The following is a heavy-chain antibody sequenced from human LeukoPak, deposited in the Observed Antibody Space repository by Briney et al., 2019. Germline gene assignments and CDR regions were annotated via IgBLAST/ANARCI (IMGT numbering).Heavy chain of an antibody. CDR3: ARDRKGVVRGKSSWFDP. V-gene: IGHV3-7*01. J-gene: IGHJ5*02. D-gene: IGHD3-10*01. CDR1: GFTFSSYW. CDR2: IKQDGSEK. Sequence: GGSLRLSWAASGFTFSSYWMSWVRQAPGKGLEWVANIKQDGSEKYYVDSVKGRFAISRDNAKNSLYLQMNSLRAEDTAVYYCARDRKGVVRGKSSWFDPWGQGTLVTVSS.